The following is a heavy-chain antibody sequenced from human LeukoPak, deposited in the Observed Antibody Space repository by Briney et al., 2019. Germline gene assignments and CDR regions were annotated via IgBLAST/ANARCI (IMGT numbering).Heavy chain of an antibody. D-gene: IGHD5-12*01. J-gene: IGHJ4*02. CDR3: ARVGLRCGLDY. V-gene: IGHV3-21*01. Sequence: GGSLSLSCAASGFTFSAYGMSWVRQAPGKGLEWVSYMSSSTEYIHYADSVKGRFTISRDNAKNSLYLQMDSLRAEDTAVYYCARVGLRCGLDYWGQGTLVTVSS. CDR1: GFTFSAYG. CDR2: MSSSTEYI.